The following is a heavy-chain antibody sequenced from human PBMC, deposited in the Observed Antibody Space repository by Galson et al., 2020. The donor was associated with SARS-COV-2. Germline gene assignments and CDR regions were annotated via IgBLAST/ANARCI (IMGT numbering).Heavy chain of an antibody. CDR3: ARRGPWELVSGLDF. CDR1: GYTFSTYG. CDR2: IDPSDSYT. V-gene: IGHV5-10-1*01. Sequence: SLKISCQASGYTFSTYGISWVRQMPGKGLEWVGRIDPSDSYTKYSPSFQGHVSISADKSISTAYLQWSSLKASDTAMYYCARRGPWELVSGLDFWGQGTLVTVFS. D-gene: IGHD3-10*01. J-gene: IGHJ4*02.